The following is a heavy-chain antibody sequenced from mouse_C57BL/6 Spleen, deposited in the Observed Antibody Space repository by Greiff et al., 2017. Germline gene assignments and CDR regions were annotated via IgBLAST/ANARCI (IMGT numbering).Heavy chain of an antibody. CDR2: ISYSGST. Sequence: VQLQQSGPGMVKPSQSLSLTCTVTGYSITSGYDWHWIRHFPGNKLEWMGYISYSGSTNYNPSLKSRISITHDTSKNHFFLKLNSVTTEDTATYYCATGTRFDYWGQGTTLTVSS. D-gene: IGHD4-1*01. V-gene: IGHV3-1*01. CDR1: GYSITSGYD. CDR3: ATGTRFDY. J-gene: IGHJ2*01.